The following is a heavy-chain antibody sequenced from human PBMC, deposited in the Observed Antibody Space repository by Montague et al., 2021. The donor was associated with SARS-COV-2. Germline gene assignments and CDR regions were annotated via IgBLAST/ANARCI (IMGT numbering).Heavy chain of an antibody. CDR2: IYTSGRT. CDR3: ARHRSIPAAVPNYFHP. Sequence: TLSLTCSVSGGSISTGNYYWSWIRRPAVKRLEWIGDIYTSGRTNYNPSVQSRVTILVDTSKNQFSRRLNSVTAADTAVYYCARHRSIPAAVPNYFHPWGRGTLVTVSS. J-gene: IGHJ5*02. CDR1: GGSISTGNYY. D-gene: IGHD6-13*01. V-gene: IGHV4-61*09.